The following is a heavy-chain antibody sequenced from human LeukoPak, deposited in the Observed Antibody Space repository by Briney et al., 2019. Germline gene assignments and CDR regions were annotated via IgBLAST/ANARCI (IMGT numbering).Heavy chain of an antibody. CDR1: GGSISSYY. Sequence: PSETLSLTCTVSGGSISSYYWSWIRQPPGKGLEWIGYIYYSGSTNYNPSLKSRVTISVDTSKNQFSLKLSSVTAADTAVYYCARAPGTTFDYWGHGNMATVSS. CDR2: IYYSGST. V-gene: IGHV4-59*08. CDR3: ARAPGTTFDY. J-gene: IGHJ4*01. D-gene: IGHD4-17*01.